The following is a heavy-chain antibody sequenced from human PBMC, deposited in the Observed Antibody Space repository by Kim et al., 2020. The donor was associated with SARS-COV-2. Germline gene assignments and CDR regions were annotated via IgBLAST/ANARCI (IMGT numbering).Heavy chain of an antibody. V-gene: IGHV4-59*02. CDR2: MYYSGRT. CDR1: GDTVSSKY. CDR3: ARDPGVDPYSFDH. D-gene: IGHD2-8*01. J-gene: IGHJ4*02. Sequence: SETLSLTCTVSGDTVSSKYWRWIRQSPGKGLEWIGYMYYSGRTNYNPSLKSRVTMSLDTSKNQFSLKLTSVTAADTAVYYCARDPGVDPYSFDHWGQGALVTVSS.